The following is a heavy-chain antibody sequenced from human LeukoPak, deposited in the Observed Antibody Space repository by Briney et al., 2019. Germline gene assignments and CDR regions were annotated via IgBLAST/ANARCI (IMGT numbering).Heavy chain of an antibody. J-gene: IGHJ3*02. D-gene: IGHD4-17*01. CDR1: GFTFSAYG. CDR2: MGVSGDNV. CDR3: AKDPNGDYVGAFDT. V-gene: IGHV3-23*01. Sequence: PGGSLRLSCAASGFTFSAYGVTWVRQAPGKGLDWVSSMGVSGDNVHYADSVKGRFAISRDNSKNTLYLQMNSLRAEGAAVYYCAKDPNGDYVGAFDTWGQGTMVIVSS.